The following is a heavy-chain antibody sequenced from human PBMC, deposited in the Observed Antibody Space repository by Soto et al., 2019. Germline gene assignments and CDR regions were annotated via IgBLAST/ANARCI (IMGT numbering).Heavy chain of an antibody. CDR3: ARDLSVGYSYGYYYYYGMDV. V-gene: IGHV1-2*04. J-gene: IGHJ6*02. CDR1: GYTFTGYY. D-gene: IGHD5-18*01. CDR2: INPNSGGT. Sequence: QLQLVQSGAEVKKPGASVKVSCKASGYTFTGYYMHWVRQAPGQGLEWMGWINPNSGGTNFAQKFQVWVTMTRDTSTSTAYMELSRLSSDDTAVYYCARDLSVGYSYGYYYYYGMDVWGQGTTVTVSS.